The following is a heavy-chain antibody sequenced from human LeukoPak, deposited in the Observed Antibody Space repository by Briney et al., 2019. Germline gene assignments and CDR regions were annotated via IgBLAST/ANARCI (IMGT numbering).Heavy chain of an antibody. J-gene: IGHJ4*02. D-gene: IGHD6-13*01. CDR2: IYYSGST. CDR3: ASLSIAAAGTGFDY. CDR1: GGPISSSSYY. V-gene: IGHV4-39*07. Sequence: PSETLSLTCTVSGGPISSSSYYWGWIRQPPGKGREWIGSIYYSGSTYYNPSLKSRVTISVDTSKNQFSLKLSSVTAADTAVYYCASLSIAAAGTGFDYWGQGTLVTVSS.